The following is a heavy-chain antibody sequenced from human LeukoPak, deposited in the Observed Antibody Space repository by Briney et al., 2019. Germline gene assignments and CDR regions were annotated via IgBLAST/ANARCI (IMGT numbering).Heavy chain of an antibody. V-gene: IGHV4-59*01. Sequence: KSSETLSLTCSVSGGSTSSYYWSWIRQPPGKQLEWIGYIYYSGTTYYNPSLKSRVTISLDTSKNKFSLNLTSVNVADTAVYYCARAGGYSGYASNWGQGTLVTASS. J-gene: IGHJ4*02. D-gene: IGHD5-12*01. CDR1: GGSTSSYY. CDR3: ARAGGYSGYASN. CDR2: IYYSGTT.